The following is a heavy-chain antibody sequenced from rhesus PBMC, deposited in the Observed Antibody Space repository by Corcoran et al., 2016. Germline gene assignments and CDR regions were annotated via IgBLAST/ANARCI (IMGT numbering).Heavy chain of an antibody. J-gene: IGHJ4*01. CDR1: GGSISSSYYY. D-gene: IGHD3-9*01. CDR3: ARGPYYEDDYGYSMYYFDY. V-gene: IGHV4-122*02. CDR2: ISYSCST. Sequence: QVQLQESGPGLVKPSETLSLTCAVSGGSISSSYYYWSWIRQAPGKGPEWFGYISYSCSTSDNPSLKSRVTMSRAPSKNQFSLKLSSVTAADTVVYYCARGPYYEDDYGYSMYYFDYWGQGVLVTVSS.